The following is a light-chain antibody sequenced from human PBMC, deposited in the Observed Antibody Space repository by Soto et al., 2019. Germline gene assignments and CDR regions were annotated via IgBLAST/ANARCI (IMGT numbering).Light chain of an antibody. CDR2: DVS. V-gene: IGLV2-14*01. CDR1: SSDVGGYNY. CDR3: SSYTSSSTLRHV. Sequence: QSALTQPASVSGSPGQSITISCTGTSSDVGGYNYVSWYQQHPGKAPKLMIYDVSNRPSGVSNRFSGPKSGNTASLTISGLQAEDEADYYCSSYTSSSTLRHVFGTGTKVTVL. J-gene: IGLJ1*01.